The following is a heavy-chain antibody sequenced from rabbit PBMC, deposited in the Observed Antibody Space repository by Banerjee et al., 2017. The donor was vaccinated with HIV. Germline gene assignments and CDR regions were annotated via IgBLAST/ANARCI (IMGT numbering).Heavy chain of an antibody. Sequence: QEQPEESRGGLVQPGGSLKLSCKASGFTLSSYYMNWVRQAPGKGLEWIACINGVTGKAVYASWAKGRFTFSKTSSTTVTLQMTSLTAADTATYFCAKDLAGAIGWNFDLWGPGTLVTVS. CDR1: GFTLSSYYM. CDR2: INGVTGKA. D-gene: IGHD4-1*01. CDR3: AKDLAGAIGWNFDL. J-gene: IGHJ4*01. V-gene: IGHV1S45*01.